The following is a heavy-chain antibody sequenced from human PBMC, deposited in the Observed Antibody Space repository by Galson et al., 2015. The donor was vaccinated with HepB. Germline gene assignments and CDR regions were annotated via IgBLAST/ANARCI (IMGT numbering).Heavy chain of an antibody. D-gene: IGHD3-3*01. V-gene: IGHV3-30*02. J-gene: IGHJ4*02. CDR2: IRYDETNK. Sequence: SLRLSCAASGFSFSSFGMHWVRQAPGKGLEWVAFIRYDETNKYYVDSVKGRFTISRDNSKNTLYLQMNSLKAEDTAVYYCAKDLEYIAWSNKLDSWGQGTLVTVSS. CDR1: GFSFSSFG. CDR3: AKDLEYIAWSNKLDS.